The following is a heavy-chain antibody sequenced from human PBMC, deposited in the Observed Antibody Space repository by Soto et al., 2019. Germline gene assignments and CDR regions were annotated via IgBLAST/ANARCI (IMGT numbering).Heavy chain of an antibody. CDR3: ARLVGLATISSYFDF. Sequence: QLQLQESGPGLVKPSETLSLTCSVSDDSINSDKYYWGWIRQPPGKGLEWIGSIYYRGNAYYTPSLQPRHTIPLDTSRRQFSLKLTSVTAADSAVYFCARLVGLATISSYFDFWGPGALVTVSS. V-gene: IGHV4-39*01. J-gene: IGHJ4*02. CDR2: IYYRGNA. D-gene: IGHD1-26*01. CDR1: DDSINSDKYY.